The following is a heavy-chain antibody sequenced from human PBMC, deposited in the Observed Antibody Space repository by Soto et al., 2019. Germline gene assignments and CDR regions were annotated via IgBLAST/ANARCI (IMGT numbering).Heavy chain of an antibody. V-gene: IGHV3-23*01. CDR1: GFTFSNYN. J-gene: IGHJ3*02. CDR3: ARRSPSWAFDI. D-gene: IGHD2-15*01. CDR2: VSGSGSST. Sequence: GGSLRLSCAASGFTFSNYNMSWVRQAPGKGLEWVSAVSGSGSSTYYADSVKGRFTISRDNSKNTLYLQMNSLRAEDTAVYYCARRSPSWAFDIWGQGTKVTVSS.